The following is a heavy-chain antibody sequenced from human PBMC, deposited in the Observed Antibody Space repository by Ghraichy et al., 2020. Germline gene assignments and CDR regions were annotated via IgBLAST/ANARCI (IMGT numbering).Heavy chain of an antibody. V-gene: IGHV3-23*01. D-gene: IGHD1-1*01. CDR3: AKAVGTLHYYYYYMDV. J-gene: IGHJ6*03. CDR2: ISGSGGST. Sequence: GESLNISCAASGFTFSSYAMSWVRQAPGKGLEWVSAISGSGGSTYYADSVKGRFTISRDNSKNTLYLQMNSLRAEDTAVYYCAKAVGTLHYYYYYMDVWGKGTTVTVSS. CDR1: GFTFSSYA.